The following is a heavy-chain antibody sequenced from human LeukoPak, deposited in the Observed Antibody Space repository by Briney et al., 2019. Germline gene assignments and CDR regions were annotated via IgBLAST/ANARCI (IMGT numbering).Heavy chain of an antibody. Sequence: SETLSLTCTVSGGSISSSSYYWGWIRQPPGKGLEWIVEINHSGSTNYNPSLKSRVTISVDTSKNQFSLKLSSVTAADTAVYYCASFHYYDSSGYSYNWFDPWGQGTLVTVSS. V-gene: IGHV4-39*07. CDR3: ASFHYYDSSGYSYNWFDP. CDR1: GGSISSSSYY. J-gene: IGHJ5*02. D-gene: IGHD3-22*01. CDR2: INHSGST.